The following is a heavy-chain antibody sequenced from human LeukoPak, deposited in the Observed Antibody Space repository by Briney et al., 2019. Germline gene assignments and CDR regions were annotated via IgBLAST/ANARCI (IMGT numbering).Heavy chain of an antibody. CDR3: ARGGGARPDY. V-gene: IGHV3-48*02. D-gene: IGHD3-10*01. CDR1: GFTFSSYG. CDR2: ISSSSSAI. Sequence: AGGSLRLSCTASGFTFSSYGMNWVRQAPGKGLKWVSYISSSSSAINYADSVKGQFTISRDNAKNSLFLQMNSLRDEDTAMYYCARGGGARPDYWGQGTLVTVSS. J-gene: IGHJ4*02.